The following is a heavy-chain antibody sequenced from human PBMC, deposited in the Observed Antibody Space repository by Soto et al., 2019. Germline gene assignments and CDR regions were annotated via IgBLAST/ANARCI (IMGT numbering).Heavy chain of an antibody. CDR3: ARSLGVHDAFDI. V-gene: IGHV3-48*03. J-gene: IGHJ3*02. D-gene: IGHD6-6*01. CDR2: ISSSGNTL. Sequence: EVQLVESGGGLVEPGGSLRLSCAASGFTFWGSQMNWVRQAPGKGLEWVSYISSSGNTLYYADSVKGRFTISRDNAKNSLYLQMHSLSAGDTALYYCARSLGVHDAFDIWGQGTMVTVSS. CDR1: GFTFWGSQ.